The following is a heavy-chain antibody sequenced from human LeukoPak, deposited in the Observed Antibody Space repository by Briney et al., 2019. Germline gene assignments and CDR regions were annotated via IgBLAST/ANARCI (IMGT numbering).Heavy chain of an antibody. V-gene: IGHV3-15*01. D-gene: IGHD2-2*01. CDR2: IKSKTDGGTT. CDR3: TTDLTYCSSTSCYYYYYYMDV. J-gene: IGHJ6*03. CDR1: GFTFSNAW. Sequence: GGSLRLSCAASGFTFSNAWMSWVRQAPGKGLGWVGRIKSKTDGGTTDYAAPVKGRFTISRDDSKHTLYLQMNSLKTEDTAVYYCTTDLTYCSSTSCYYYYYYMDVWGKGTTVTVSS.